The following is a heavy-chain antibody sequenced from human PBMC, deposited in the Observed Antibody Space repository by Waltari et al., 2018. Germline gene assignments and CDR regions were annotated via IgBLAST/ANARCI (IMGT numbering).Heavy chain of an antibody. D-gene: IGHD6-19*01. CDR1: GFTFSRYS. J-gene: IGHJ3*02. V-gene: IGHV3-48*04. Sequence: EVQLVESGGGLVQPGGSLRLSCAASGFTFSRYSMNWVRQAPGKGLEWVSYISSSSSTIYYADSVKGRFTISRDNAKNSLYLQMNSLRAEDTAVYYCARVGEYSSGWYLGAFDIWGQGTMVTVSS. CDR3: ARVGEYSSGWYLGAFDI. CDR2: ISSSSSTI.